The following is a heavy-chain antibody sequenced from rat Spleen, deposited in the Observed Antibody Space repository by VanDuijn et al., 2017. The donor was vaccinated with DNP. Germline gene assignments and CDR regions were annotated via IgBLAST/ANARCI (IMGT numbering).Heavy chain of an antibody. V-gene: IGHV3-3*01. CDR1: GYSITSCCR. Sequence: EVQLQESGPGLVKPSQSLSLTCSVTGYSITSCCRWTWIRKFPGHKLEWIGHISYSGRTTYNPSLKSRVFITRDTSKNQLFLQVDSVTTEDTATYHCARWPGYNPPYAMDAWGQGTSVTVSS. CDR3: ARWPGYNPPYAMDA. D-gene: IGHD1-4*01. CDR2: ISYSGRT. J-gene: IGHJ4*01.